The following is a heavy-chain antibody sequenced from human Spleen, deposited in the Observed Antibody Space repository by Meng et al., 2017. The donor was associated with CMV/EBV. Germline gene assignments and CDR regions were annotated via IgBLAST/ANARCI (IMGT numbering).Heavy chain of an antibody. CDR2: IYTSGST. CDR1: GGSISSYY. J-gene: IGHJ4*02. Sequence: VHLQEPGPGLLRPSDLLPLTCTVSGGSISSYYWSWSRQPAGKGLEWIGRIYTSGSTNYNPSLKSRVTMSVDTSKNQFSLKLSSVTAADTAVYYCARSRDYSSLTDYWGQGTLVTVSS. D-gene: IGHD6-13*01. V-gene: IGHV4-4*07. CDR3: ARSRDYSSLTDY.